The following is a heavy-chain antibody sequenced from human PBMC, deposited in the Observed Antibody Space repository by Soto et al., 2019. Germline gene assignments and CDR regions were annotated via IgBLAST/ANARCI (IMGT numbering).Heavy chain of an antibody. CDR1: GFTFSSYA. CDR3: AKDLMDPYYYDSSRDY. J-gene: IGHJ4*02. CDR2: ISGSGGST. Sequence: HPGGSLRLSCAASGFTFSSYAMSWVRQAPGKGLEWVSAISGSGGSTYYADTVKGRFTISRDNSKNTLYLQMNSLRAGETAVFYCAKDLMDPYYYDSSRDYWGQGTLVTVSS. V-gene: IGHV3-23*01. D-gene: IGHD3-22*01.